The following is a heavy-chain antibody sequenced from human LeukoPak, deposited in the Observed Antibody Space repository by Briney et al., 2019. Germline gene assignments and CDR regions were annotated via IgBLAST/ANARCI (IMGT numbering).Heavy chain of an antibody. CDR2: IYSGGSGGST. CDR1: GFTVSSNY. CDR3: AAEPDYYESSGYYSY. D-gene: IGHD3-22*01. Sequence: GGSLRLSCAASGFTVSSNYMGWVRQAPGKGLEWVSVIYSGGSGGSTYYADSVKGRFTISRDNSKNTLYLQMNSLRAEDTAVYYCAAEPDYYESSGYYSYWGQGTLVTVSS. J-gene: IGHJ4*02. V-gene: IGHV3-66*02.